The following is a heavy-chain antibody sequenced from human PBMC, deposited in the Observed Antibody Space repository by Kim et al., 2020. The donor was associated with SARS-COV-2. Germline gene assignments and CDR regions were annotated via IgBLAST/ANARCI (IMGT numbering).Heavy chain of an antibody. CDR2: IRSKANSYAT. V-gene: IGHV3-73*01. Sequence: GGSLRLSCAASGFTFSGSAMHWVRQASGKGLEWVGRIRSKANSYATAYAASVKGRFTISRDDSKNTAYLQMNSLKTEDTAVYYCTRHAVQNHGIVARPYYYYGMDVWGQGTTVTVSS. CDR1: GFTFSGSA. CDR3: TRHAVQNHGIVARPYYYYGMDV. J-gene: IGHJ6*02. D-gene: IGHD6-6*01.